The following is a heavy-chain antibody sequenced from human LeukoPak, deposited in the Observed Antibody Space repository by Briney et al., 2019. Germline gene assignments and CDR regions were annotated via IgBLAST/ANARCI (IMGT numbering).Heavy chain of an antibody. CDR1: GFTFSSYA. Sequence: GSLRLSCAVSGFTFSSYAMSWVRQAPGRGLEWVSLSGTSGDTYYADSVKGRFTISRDISKNTLYLQMNSLRAEDTAVYYCANGRPEDVWGKGTTVTVSS. J-gene: IGHJ6*04. CDR3: ANGRPEDV. V-gene: IGHV3-23*01. CDR2: SGTSGDT.